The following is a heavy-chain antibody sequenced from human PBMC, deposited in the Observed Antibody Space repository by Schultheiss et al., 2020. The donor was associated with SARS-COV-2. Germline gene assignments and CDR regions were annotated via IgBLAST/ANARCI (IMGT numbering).Heavy chain of an antibody. CDR3: ARVYYDFWSGPATLDY. J-gene: IGHJ4*02. CDR2: IIPIFGTA. Sequence: SVKVSCKASGGTFSSYAISWVRQAPGQGLEWMGGIIPIFGTANYAQKFQGRVTITADESTSTAYMELSSLRSEDTAVYYCARVYYDFWSGPATLDYWGQGTLVTVSS. V-gene: IGHV1-69*13. D-gene: IGHD3-3*01. CDR1: GGTFSSYA.